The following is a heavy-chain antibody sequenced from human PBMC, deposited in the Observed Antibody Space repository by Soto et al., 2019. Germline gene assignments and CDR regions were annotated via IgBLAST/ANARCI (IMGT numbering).Heavy chain of an antibody. J-gene: IGHJ6*02. V-gene: IGHV1-69*13. D-gene: IGHD2-2*01. CDR2: IIPIFGTA. Sequence: SVKVSCKASGGTFSSYAISWVRQAPGQGLEWMGGIIPIFGTANYAQKFQGRVTITADESTSTAYMELSSLRSEDTAVYYCARVQGPVGADIVVVPAAITDYYYYYGMDVWGQGTTVTVSS. CDR3: ARVQGPVGADIVVVPAAITDYYYYYGMDV. CDR1: GGTFSSYA.